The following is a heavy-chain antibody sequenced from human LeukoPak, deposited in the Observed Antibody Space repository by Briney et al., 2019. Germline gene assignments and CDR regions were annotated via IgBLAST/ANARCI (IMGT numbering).Heavy chain of an antibody. CDR3: ANQGSSGYDYGDY. Sequence: GRSLRLSCAASGFTFSSYGMHWVRQAPGKGLEWVAVIWYDGSNKYYADSVKGRFTISRDNSKNTLYLQMNSLRAEDTAVYYCANQGSSGYDYGDYWGQGTLVTVSS. D-gene: IGHD5-12*01. V-gene: IGHV3-33*06. CDR2: IWYDGSNK. J-gene: IGHJ4*02. CDR1: GFTFSSYG.